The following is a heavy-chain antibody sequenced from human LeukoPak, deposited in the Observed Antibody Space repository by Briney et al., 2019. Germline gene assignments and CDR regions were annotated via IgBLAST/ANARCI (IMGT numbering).Heavy chain of an antibody. CDR3: AGSNYDFWSGRDI. Sequence: SQTLSLTCTVSGGSIRSGDYSWNWIRQHPGKGLEWIGYIYYSGSTNYNPSLKSRVTISVDTSKNQFSLKLSSVTAADTAVYYCAGSNYDFWSGRDIGGQGKMVTVSS. V-gene: IGHV4-31*03. J-gene: IGHJ3*02. D-gene: IGHD3-3*01. CDR1: GGSIRSGDYS. CDR2: IYYSGST.